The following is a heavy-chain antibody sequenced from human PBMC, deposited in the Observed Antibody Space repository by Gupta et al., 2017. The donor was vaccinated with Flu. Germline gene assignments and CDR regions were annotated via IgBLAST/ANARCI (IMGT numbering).Heavy chain of an antibody. CDR3: ARDEQYYDILTGTSISGY. V-gene: IGHV3-30-3*01. D-gene: IGHD3-9*01. CDR1: GFTFSSSA. J-gene: IGHJ4*02. Sequence: QVQLVESGGGVVQPGRSLRLSCAASGFTFSSSAMHWVRQAPGKGLEWVAVISYDGSNKYYADSVKGRFTISRDNSKNTLYLQMNSLRAEDTAVYYCARDEQYYDILTGTSISGYWGQGTLVTVSS. CDR2: ISYDGSNK.